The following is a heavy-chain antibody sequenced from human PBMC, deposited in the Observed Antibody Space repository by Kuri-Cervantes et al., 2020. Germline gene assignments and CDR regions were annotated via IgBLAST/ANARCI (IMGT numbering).Heavy chain of an antibody. J-gene: IGHJ4*02. V-gene: IGHV3-21*01. CDR3: ARGALYSGSYYEGY. CDR2: ISSSSSYI. Sequence: GESLKISCAASGFTFSSYSMNWVRQAPGKGLEWVSSISSSSSYIYCADSVKGRFTISRDNAKNSLYLQMNSLRAEDTAVYYCARGALYSGSYYEGYWGQGTLVTVSS. CDR1: GFTFSSYS. D-gene: IGHD1-26*01.